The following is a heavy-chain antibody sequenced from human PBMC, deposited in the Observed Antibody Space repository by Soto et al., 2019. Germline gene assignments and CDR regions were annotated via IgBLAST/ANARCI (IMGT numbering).Heavy chain of an antibody. D-gene: IGHD6-6*01. CDR2: VWYDGSNG. Sequence: PGGSLRLSCTASGFIFSNFGMHWVRQAPGKGLEWVAGVWYDGSNGVSAESVKGRFTISRDNSKNTLYLQMTSLRAEDTAVYYCARDPRTARAFAMDVWGQGTTVTVSS. CDR3: ARDPRTARAFAMDV. CDR1: GFIFSNFG. J-gene: IGHJ6*02. V-gene: IGHV3-33*01.